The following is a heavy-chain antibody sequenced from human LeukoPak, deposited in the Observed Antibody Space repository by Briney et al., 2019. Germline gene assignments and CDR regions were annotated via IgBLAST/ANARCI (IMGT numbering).Heavy chain of an antibody. D-gene: IGHD3-10*01. V-gene: IGHV6-1*01. CDR3: ARDGGYYYSSYAVAV. CDR1: GDSVSSNSAA. Sequence: SQTLSLTCAISGDSVSSNSAAWNWIRQSPSRGLEWLGRTYYRSKWFNESAVSVRSRTTINPDTSKDQFSLQLDSVTPEDTAVYYCARDGGYYYSSYAVAVWGQGTTVTVSS. CDR2: TYYRSKWFN. J-gene: IGHJ6*02.